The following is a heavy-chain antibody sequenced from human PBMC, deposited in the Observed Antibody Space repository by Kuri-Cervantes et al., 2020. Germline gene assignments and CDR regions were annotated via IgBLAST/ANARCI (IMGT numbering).Heavy chain of an antibody. J-gene: IGHJ4*02. CDR1: GGSISSSSYY. CDR2: IYYSGST. D-gene: IGHD3-3*01. Sequence: SETLSLTCTVSGGSISSSSYYWGWIRQPPGKGLEWIGSIYYSGSTYYNPSLKSRVTISVDTSKNQFSLKLNSVTAADTAVHYCATLGSFGVVGYWGQGTLVTVSS. V-gene: IGHV4-39*01. CDR3: ATLGSFGVVGY.